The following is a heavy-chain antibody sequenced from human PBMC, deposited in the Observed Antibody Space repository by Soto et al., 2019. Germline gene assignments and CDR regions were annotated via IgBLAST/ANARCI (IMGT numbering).Heavy chain of an antibody. CDR1: GGSFSGYY. CDR3: ERRGWGTGYYGMDV. CDR2: IYYSGST. V-gene: IGHV4-39*01. Sequence: PSETLSLTCSIYGGSFSGYYRGWILQPPGTGLEWIGSIYYSGSTHYNPSLKSRVTISVDASKNQFSLKLSSVTAAHTAVYYCERRGWGTGYYGMDVWGQGTTVTVSS. J-gene: IGHJ6*02. D-gene: IGHD3-16*01.